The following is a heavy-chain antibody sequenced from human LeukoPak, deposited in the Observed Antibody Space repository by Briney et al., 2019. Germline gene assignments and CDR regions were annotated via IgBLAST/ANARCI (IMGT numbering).Heavy chain of an antibody. J-gene: IGHJ4*02. V-gene: IGHV3-48*03. CDR2: ISSSGSTI. CDR3: ARPYYYSSGSLPY. D-gene: IGHD3-10*01. CDR1: GFTFSSYE. Sequence: GGSLRLSCAASGFTFSSYEMNWVRQAPGKGLEWVSYISSSGSTIYYADSVKGRFTISRDNAKNSLYLQMNSLRAEDTAVYYCARPYYYSSGSLPYWSQGTLVTVSS.